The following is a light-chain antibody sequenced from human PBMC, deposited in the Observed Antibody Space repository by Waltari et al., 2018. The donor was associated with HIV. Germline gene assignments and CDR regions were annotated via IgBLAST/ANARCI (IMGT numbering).Light chain of an antibody. V-gene: IGLV3-10*01. J-gene: IGLJ3*02. CDR1: ALPQKY. Sequence: SYELTPPPSLSVSPGQTARITCSGEALPQKYPYWYQQKSGQAPVLVIYEDSKRPSGIPERFSGSSSGTMATLTISGAQVEDEADYYCYSTDSSGNHRVFGGGTKLTVL. CDR2: EDS. CDR3: YSTDSSGNHRV.